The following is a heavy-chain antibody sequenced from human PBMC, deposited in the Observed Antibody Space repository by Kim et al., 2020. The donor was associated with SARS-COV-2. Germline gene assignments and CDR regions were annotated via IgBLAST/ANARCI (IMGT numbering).Heavy chain of an antibody. Sequence: GGSLRLSCAGSGFTFSRYWLHWVRQAPGKGVVWVSRINSDGSSTNYADSVKGRFTISRDNAKNTLYLQMSSLRAEDTAMYYCAREGRIAAAGPYYYGMDVWGQGTTVTVSS. CDR1: GFTFSRYW. CDR2: INSDGSST. CDR3: AREGRIAAAGPYYYGMDV. J-gene: IGHJ6*02. D-gene: IGHD6-13*01. V-gene: IGHV3-74*01.